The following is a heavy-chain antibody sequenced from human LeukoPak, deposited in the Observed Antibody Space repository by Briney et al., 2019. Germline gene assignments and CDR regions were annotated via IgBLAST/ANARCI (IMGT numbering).Heavy chain of an antibody. J-gene: IGHJ4*02. CDR1: GGTFSSYV. D-gene: IGHD1-26*01. CDR2: IIPMFGTA. Sequence: SVKVSCKASGGTFSSYVISWVRQAPGQGLEWMGGIIPMFGTANYAEKFQGRVTITADGSTSTAYMELSNLRSEDTAVYYCAREGWVELAVYWGQGTLVTVSS. CDR3: AREGWVELAVY. V-gene: IGHV1-69*13.